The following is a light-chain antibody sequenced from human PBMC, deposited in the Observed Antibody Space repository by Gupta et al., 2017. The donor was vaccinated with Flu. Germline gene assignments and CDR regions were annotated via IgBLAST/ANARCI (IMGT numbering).Light chain of an antibody. CDR2: TNN. V-gene: IGLV1-44*01. CDR1: SSNIGSNT. J-gene: IGLJ1*01. CDR3: AAWDDSLNGYV. Sequence: QSVLTQPPSASETPGQRVTISCSGSSSNIGSNTVNWYQQLPGTAPKVLIYTNNQRPSGVPDRFSGSKSGTSASLAISGLQSEVEADYYCAAWDDSLNGYVFGTGTKVTVL.